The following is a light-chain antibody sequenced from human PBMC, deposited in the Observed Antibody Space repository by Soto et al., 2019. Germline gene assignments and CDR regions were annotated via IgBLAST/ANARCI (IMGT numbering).Light chain of an antibody. CDR1: QSISSY. V-gene: IGKV1-39*01. CDR3: QQSYSTLT. J-gene: IGKJ5*01. Sequence: DIQMTQSPSSLSASVGDRFTITCRASQSISSYLNWYQQKPGKAPKPLIYASSSLHSGVPSPFSPRGPATDFILTISSLPPEDFATYYCQQSYSTLTFGQGTRLEIK. CDR2: ASS.